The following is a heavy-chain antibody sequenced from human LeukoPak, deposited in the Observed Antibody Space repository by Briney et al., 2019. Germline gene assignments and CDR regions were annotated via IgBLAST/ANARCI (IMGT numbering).Heavy chain of an antibody. J-gene: IGHJ6*02. CDR1: GFTFDDYA. V-gene: IGHV3-9*01. CDR2: ISWNNGSI. Sequence: PGRSLRLSCAASGFTFDDYAMHWVRQAPGKGLEWVSGISWNNGSIGYADSVKGRFTISRDNAKNSLYLQMNSLRAEDTALYYCAKDISYYDSSGYGTYYYYGMDVWGQGTTVTVSS. D-gene: IGHD3-22*01. CDR3: AKDISYYDSSGYGTYYYYGMDV.